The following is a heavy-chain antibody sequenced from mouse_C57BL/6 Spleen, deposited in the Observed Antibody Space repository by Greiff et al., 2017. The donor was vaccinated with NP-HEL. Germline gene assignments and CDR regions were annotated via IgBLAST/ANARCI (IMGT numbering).Heavy chain of an antibody. Sequence: VQLKQPGTELVKPGASVKLSCKASGYTFTSYWMHWVKQRPGQGLEWIGNINPSNGGPNYTEKFKSKATLTVDKSSSTAYMQLSSLTSEDSAVYYCAKPHYYGSRGYWYFDVWGTGTTVTVSS. D-gene: IGHD1-1*01. V-gene: IGHV1-53*01. CDR3: AKPHYYGSRGYWYFDV. CDR2: INPSNGGP. CDR1: GYTFTSYW. J-gene: IGHJ1*03.